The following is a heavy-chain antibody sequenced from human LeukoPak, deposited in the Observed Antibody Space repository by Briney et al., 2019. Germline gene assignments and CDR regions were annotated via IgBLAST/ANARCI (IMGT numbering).Heavy chain of an antibody. D-gene: IGHD2-21*02. CDR3: AKGKSRGRVVTAPGAY. CDR1: GFTFSSYG. J-gene: IGHJ4*02. CDR2: ISYDGSNK. Sequence: GRSLRLSCAASGFTFSSYGMHWVRQAPGKGLEWVAVISYDGSNKYYADSVKGRSTISRDNSKNTLYLQMNSLRAEDTAVYYYAKGKSRGRVVTAPGAYWGQGTLVTVSS. V-gene: IGHV3-30*18.